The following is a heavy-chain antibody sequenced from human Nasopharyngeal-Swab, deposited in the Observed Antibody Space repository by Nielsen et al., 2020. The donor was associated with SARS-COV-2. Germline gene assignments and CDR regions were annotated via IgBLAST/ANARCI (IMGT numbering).Heavy chain of an antibody. Sequence: SGPTLVKPTETLTLTCTVSGFSLSNATMGVSWIRQPPGKALEWLAHIFSNDEKSYSTSLKSRLTISKDTSTSQVVLTMTNMDPVDTATYYCARKYERRPHFDYWGQGTLVTVSS. CDR2: IFSNDEK. D-gene: IGHD2-2*01. J-gene: IGHJ4*02. V-gene: IGHV2-26*01. CDR3: ARKYERRPHFDY. CDR1: GFSLSNATMG.